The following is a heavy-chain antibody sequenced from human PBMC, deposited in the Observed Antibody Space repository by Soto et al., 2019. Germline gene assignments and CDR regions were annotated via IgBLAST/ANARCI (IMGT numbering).Heavy chain of an antibody. CDR2: ISQSGFT. Sequence: WTWIRQSPGKELEWIGEISQSGFTNYNPSLESRVTLSVDTSKSEFSLHLTSMTAADTALYYCARGLFSSGWYSYFDPWGQGTPVTVSS. D-gene: IGHD6-19*01. V-gene: IGHV4-34*01. CDR3: ARGLFSSGWYSYFDP. J-gene: IGHJ5*02.